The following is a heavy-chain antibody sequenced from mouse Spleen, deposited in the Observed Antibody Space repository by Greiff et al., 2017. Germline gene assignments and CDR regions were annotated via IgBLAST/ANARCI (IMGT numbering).Heavy chain of an antibody. CDR1: GFNIKDYY. J-gene: IGHJ1*03. D-gene: IGHD2-4*01. CDR2: IDPEDGET. Sequence: EVNVVESGAELVKPGASVKLSCTASGFNIKDYYMHWVKQRTEQGLEWIGRIDPEDGETKYAPKFQGKATITADTSSNTAYLQLSSLTSEDTAVYYCARRADYDGWYFDVWGTGTTVTVSS. CDR3: ARRADYDGWYFDV. V-gene: IGHV14-2*01.